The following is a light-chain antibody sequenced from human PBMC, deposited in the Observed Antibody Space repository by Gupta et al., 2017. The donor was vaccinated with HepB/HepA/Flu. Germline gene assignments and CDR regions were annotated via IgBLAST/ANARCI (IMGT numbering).Light chain of an antibody. CDR2: EVS. J-gene: IGLJ2*01. CDR1: SSDVGGYNY. CDR3: RSYAGSNNPL. V-gene: IGLV2-8*01. Sequence: QSALTQPPSASGSPGQSVTISCTGTSSDVGGYNYVSWYQHHPGKAPKLMIYEVSKRPSGVPDRFSGPKSGNTASLTVSVLQAENEADYYCRSYAGSNNPLFGGGTKLTVL.